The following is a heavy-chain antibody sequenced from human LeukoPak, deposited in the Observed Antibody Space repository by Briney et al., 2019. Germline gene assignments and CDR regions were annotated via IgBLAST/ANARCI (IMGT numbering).Heavy chain of an antibody. CDR1: GDSFSSNSAA. CDR3: ARYRHDAFDI. Sequence: SPTLSLTCVVSGDSFSSNSAAWNWIRQSPSRGLEWLGRTYYRSKWSNDYALSVQSRITVNPDTSKNHFSLQLNSVTPEDSAVYYCARYRHDAFDIWGQGTTVTVSP. CDR2: TYYRSKWSN. D-gene: IGHD3-16*02. V-gene: IGHV6-1*01. J-gene: IGHJ3*02.